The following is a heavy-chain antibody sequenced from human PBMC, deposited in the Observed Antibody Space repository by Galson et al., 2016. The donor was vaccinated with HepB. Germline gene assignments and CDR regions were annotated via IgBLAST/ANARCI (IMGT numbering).Heavy chain of an antibody. Sequence: SLRLSCATSGFSFNNIAMSWVRQAPGKGLEWVSALIATSGRTYYADSVKDRFTISRDISKNTVHLQMNSLRADDTAVYYCVRQCSYSWLSPDWGQGTLVTVSS. CDR2: LIATSGRT. CDR1: GFSFNNIA. D-gene: IGHD3-16*02. CDR3: VRQCSYSWLSPD. V-gene: IGHV3-23*01. J-gene: IGHJ4*02.